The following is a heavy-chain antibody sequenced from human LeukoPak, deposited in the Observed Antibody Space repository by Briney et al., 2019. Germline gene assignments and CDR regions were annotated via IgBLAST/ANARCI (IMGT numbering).Heavy chain of an antibody. CDR3: ARVQPPNDAFDI. D-gene: IGHD1-1*01. J-gene: IGHJ3*02. CDR1: GYTVTSYG. Sequence: ASEKVSCKASGYTVTSYGISWVRHAPGQGLEWMGWISAYNGNTNYAQKLQGRVTMTTDTSTSTAYMELRSLRSDDTAVYYCARVQPPNDAFDIWGQGTLVTVSS. V-gene: IGHV1-18*01. CDR2: ISAYNGNT.